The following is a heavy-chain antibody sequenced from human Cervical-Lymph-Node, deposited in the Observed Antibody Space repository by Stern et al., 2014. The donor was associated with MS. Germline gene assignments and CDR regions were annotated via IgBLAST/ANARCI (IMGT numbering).Heavy chain of an antibody. D-gene: IGHD1-1*01. CDR1: GFTFRSYW. CDR3: ARDTSDDTFDY. V-gene: IGHV3-74*01. CDR2: INGDGSSP. J-gene: IGHJ4*02. Sequence: VQLVESGGGLVQPGGSLRLSCAASGFTFRSYWMHWVRQAPGKGLVWVSRINGDGSSPNYADSVKGRFTISRDNAKNTLYLQMNSLRAEDTAVYYCARDTSDDTFDYWGQGTLVTVSS.